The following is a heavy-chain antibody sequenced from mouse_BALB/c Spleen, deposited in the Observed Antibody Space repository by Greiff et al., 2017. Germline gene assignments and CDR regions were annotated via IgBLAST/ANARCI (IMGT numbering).Heavy chain of an antibody. D-gene: IGHD1-1*02. CDR3: ARFLWSSFDY. CDR2: IDPANGNT. CDR1: GFNIKDTY. J-gene: IGHJ2*01. V-gene: IGHV14-3*02. Sequence: EVQLQQSGAELVKPGASVKLSCTASGFNIKDTYMHWVKQRPEQGLEWIGRIDPANGNTKYDPKFQGKATITADTSSNTAYLRLSSLTSEDTAVYYCARFLWSSFDYWGQGTTLTVSS.